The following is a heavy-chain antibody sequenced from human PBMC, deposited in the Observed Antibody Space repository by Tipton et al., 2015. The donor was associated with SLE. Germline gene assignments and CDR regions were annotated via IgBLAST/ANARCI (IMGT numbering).Heavy chain of an antibody. J-gene: IGHJ5*02. D-gene: IGHD2-8*01. CDR2: ITNNGNT. CDR1: GGSISGRNYY. V-gene: IGHV4-39*01. CDR3: ARHDTNYGRNWFDP. Sequence: TLSLTCTVSGGSISGRNYYWDWIRQPPGKGPEWIGRITNNGNTSYIPSLPSRVTMSVDTSKNHFSLKLSSVTAADTAVYYCARHDTNYGRNWFDPWGQGTLVTVSS.